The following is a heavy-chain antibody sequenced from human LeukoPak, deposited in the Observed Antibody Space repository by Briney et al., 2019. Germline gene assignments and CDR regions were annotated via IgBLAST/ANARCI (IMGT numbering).Heavy chain of an antibody. V-gene: IGHV3-30*02. CDR2: IRYDGGNK. J-gene: IGHJ4*02. Sequence: PGGSLRLSCAASGFTFSSYGMHWVRQAPGKGLEWVAFIRYDGGNKYYADSVKGRFTISRDNSKNTLYLQMNSLRAEDTAVYYCAKDHKKGIVGATSHFDYWGQGTLVTVSS. CDR3: AKDHKKGIVGATSHFDY. D-gene: IGHD1-26*01. CDR1: GFTFSSYG.